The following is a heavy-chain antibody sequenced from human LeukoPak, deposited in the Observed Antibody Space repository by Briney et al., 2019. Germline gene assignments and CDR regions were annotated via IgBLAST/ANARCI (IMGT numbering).Heavy chain of an antibody. CDR2: IKQDGSVE. Sequence: GGSLRLSCVASGFTFSDYWMSWVRQAPGKGLEWVANIKQDGSVEHYVDSVKGRFTISRDNAQNSLYLQMNSLRAGDTAVYYCATNWNYRFDYWGQGTLVAVSS. CDR3: ATNWNYRFDY. D-gene: IGHD1-7*01. V-gene: IGHV3-7*01. CDR1: GFTFSDYW. J-gene: IGHJ4*02.